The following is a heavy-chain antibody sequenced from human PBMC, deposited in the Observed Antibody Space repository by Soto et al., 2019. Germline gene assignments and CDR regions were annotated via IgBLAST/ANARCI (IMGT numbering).Heavy chain of an antibody. D-gene: IGHD3-22*01. V-gene: IGHV4-30-2*01. CDR2: IYYSGGN. Sequence: PSETLSLACASSGGCVSSSGFSWTWIPQPPGKGLDAIGYIYYSGGNYYKPSLKSRVTISVHRSKNQFSLRLSSVTAADTAVYYCARAKFFRKGYHDATDYYFLDYPAQGPLVTLPS. J-gene: IGHJ4*02. CDR1: GGCVSSSGFS. CDR3: ARAKFFRKGYHDATDYYFLDY.